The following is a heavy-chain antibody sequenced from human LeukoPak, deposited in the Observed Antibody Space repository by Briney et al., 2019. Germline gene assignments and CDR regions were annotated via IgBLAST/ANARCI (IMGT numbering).Heavy chain of an antibody. D-gene: IGHD5-18*01. CDR3: ARGGVYSYGQYYYYGMDV. J-gene: IGHJ6*04. CDR1: GFTFSSYS. Sequence: GGSLRLSCAASGFTFSSYSINWVRQAPGKGLGWVSSISSSSNYIYYADSVKDRFTISRDNAKNSLYLQMNSLRAEDTAVYYCARGGVYSYGQYYYYGMDVWGKGTTVTVSS. V-gene: IGHV3-21*01. CDR2: ISSSSNYI.